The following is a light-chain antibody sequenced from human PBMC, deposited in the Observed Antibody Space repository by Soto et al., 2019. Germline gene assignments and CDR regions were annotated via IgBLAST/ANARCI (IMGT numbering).Light chain of an antibody. Sequence: DKVMARSSATLSVSLWEIAALSSMASQSVSRNLAWYQQKPGQAPRLLIYGASTRATGIPARFSGSGSWTEFNLTISSLQSEDSAVHYCQQDKTWPETVGPGTKVDIK. CDR2: GAS. J-gene: IGKJ1*01. V-gene: IGKV3-15*01. CDR1: QSVSRN. CDR3: QQDKTWPET.